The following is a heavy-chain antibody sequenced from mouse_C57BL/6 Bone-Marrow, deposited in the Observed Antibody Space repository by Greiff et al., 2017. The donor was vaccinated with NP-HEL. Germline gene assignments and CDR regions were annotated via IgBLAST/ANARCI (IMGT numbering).Heavy chain of an antibody. Sequence: EVKLQESGPGLVKPSQSLSLTCSVTGYSITSGYYWNWIRQFPGNKLEWMGYISYDGSNNYNPSLKNRISITRDTSKNQFFLKLNSVTTEDTATYYCANGGFYYFDYWGQGTTLTVSS. CDR2: ISYDGSN. CDR1: GYSITSGYY. CDR3: ANGGFYYFDY. V-gene: IGHV3-6*01. J-gene: IGHJ2*01.